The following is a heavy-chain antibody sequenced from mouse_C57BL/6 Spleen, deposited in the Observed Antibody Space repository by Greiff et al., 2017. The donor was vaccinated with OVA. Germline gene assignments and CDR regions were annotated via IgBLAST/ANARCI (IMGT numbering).Heavy chain of an antibody. CDR3: VRQGYAMDY. CDR1: GFSFNTYA. V-gene: IGHV10-1*01. J-gene: IGHJ4*01. CDR2: IRSKSNNYAT. Sequence: VKLVESGGGLVQPKGSLKLSCAASGFSFNTYAMTWVRQAPGKGLEWVARIRSKSNNYATYYADSVKDRFTISRDASESMLYLQMNNLKTEDTAMYYCVRQGYAMDYWGQGTSVTVSS.